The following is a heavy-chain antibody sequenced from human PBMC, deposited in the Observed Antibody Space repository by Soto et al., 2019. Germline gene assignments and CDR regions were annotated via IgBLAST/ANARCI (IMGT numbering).Heavy chain of an antibody. Sequence: QVQLVQSGAEVKKPGASVKVSCKASGYTFTSYDINWVRQATGQGLEWMGWMNPNSANTGYGQKFQGRLTVTWNTAVSTAYMELRSLRSEDPAVYYSARGNLLAATGTDAYYYCGMEVWGRGTTVTVSS. CDR1: GYTFTSYD. J-gene: IGHJ6*02. D-gene: IGHD6-13*01. CDR3: ARGNLLAATGTDAYYYCGMEV. V-gene: IGHV1-8*01. CDR2: MNPNSANT.